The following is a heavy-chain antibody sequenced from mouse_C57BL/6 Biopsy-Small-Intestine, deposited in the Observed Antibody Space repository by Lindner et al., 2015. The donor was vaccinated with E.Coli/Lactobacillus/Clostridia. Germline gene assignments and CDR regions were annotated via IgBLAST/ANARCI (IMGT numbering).Heavy chain of an antibody. V-gene: IGHV10-3*01. D-gene: IGHD2-5*01. J-gene: IGHJ4*01. CDR2: MRSKSSNYAT. CDR3: VRFSNYNYAMDY. Sequence: VQLQESGGGLVQPKGSLKLSCAASGFTFNTYAMHWVRQAPGKGLEWVARMRSKSSNYATFYADSVRDRFTISRDDSQSMLYLQTNNLKTEDTAMYYCVRFSNYNYAMDYWGQGTSVTVSS. CDR1: GFTFNTYA.